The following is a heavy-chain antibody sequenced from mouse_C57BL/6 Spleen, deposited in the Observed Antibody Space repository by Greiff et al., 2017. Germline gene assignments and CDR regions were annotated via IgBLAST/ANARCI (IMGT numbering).Heavy chain of an antibody. V-gene: IGHV3-6*01. J-gene: IGHJ1*03. CDR3: AREGSITTVWYFDV. CDR1: GYSITSGYY. D-gene: IGHD1-1*01. Sequence: EVQLQESGPGLVKPSQSLSLTCSVTGYSITSGYYWNWIRQFPGNKLEWMGYISYDGSNNYNPSLKNRISITRDTSKNQFFLKLNSVTTEDTATYYCAREGSITTVWYFDVWGTGTTVTVSS. CDR2: ISYDGSN.